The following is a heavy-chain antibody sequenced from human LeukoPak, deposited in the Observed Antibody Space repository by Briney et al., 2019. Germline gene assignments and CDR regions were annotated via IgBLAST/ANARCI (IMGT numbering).Heavy chain of an antibody. CDR2: ISGSGGST. J-gene: IGHJ4*02. D-gene: IGHD3-22*01. Sequence: GGSLRLSCAASGFTFSGYAMSWVRQAPGKGLEWVSAISGSGGSTYYADSVKGRFTISRDNSKNTLYLQMNSLRAEDAAVYYCAKEYYYDSSGSRYYFDFWGQGTLVTVSS. CDR1: GFTFSGYA. CDR3: AKEYYYDSSGSRYYFDF. V-gene: IGHV3-23*01.